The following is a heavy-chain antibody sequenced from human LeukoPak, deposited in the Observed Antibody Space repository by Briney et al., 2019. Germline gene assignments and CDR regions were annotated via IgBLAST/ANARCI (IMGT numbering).Heavy chain of an antibody. J-gene: IGHJ6*02. CDR2: ICYSSSNK. V-gene: IGHV3-21*01. CDR1: GFTFSSYS. Sequence: GGSLRLSCAASGFTFSSYSMNWVRQAPGKGLEWVSYICYSSSNKYYADSVKGRFTISRDNAKSSLYLQMNSLRAEDTSVYYCARDQRFLEWLLLPPRSYYFYGMDVWGQGTTVTVSS. CDR3: ARDQRFLEWLLLPPRSYYFYGMDV. D-gene: IGHD3-3*01.